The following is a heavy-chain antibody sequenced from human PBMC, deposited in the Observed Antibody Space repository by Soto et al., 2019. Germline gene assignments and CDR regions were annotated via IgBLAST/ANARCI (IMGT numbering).Heavy chain of an antibody. J-gene: IGHJ4*02. CDR3: ARDREGTYYYDSSGPGVFDY. CDR2: ISSSSSYI. Sequence: GGSLRLSCAASGFTFSSYSMNWVRQAPGKGLEWVSSISSSSSYIYYADSVKGRFTISRDNAKNSLYLQMNSLRAGDTAVYYCARDREGTYYYDSSGPGVFDYWGQGTLVTVSS. V-gene: IGHV3-21*01. D-gene: IGHD3-22*01. CDR1: GFTFSSYS.